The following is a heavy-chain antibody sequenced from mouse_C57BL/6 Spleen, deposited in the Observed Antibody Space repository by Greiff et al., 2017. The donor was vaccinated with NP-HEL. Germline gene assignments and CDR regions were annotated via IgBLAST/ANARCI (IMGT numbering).Heavy chain of an antibody. CDR1: GYSITSGYY. V-gene: IGHV3-6*01. CDR2: ISYDGSN. J-gene: IGHJ1*03. Sequence: EVKLQESGPGLVKPSQSLSLTCSVTGYSITSGYYWNWIRQFPGNKLEWMGYISYDGSNNYNPSLKNRISITRDTSKNQFFLKLNSVTTEDTATYYCARFGDWYFDVWGTGTTVTVSS. CDR3: ARFGDWYFDV.